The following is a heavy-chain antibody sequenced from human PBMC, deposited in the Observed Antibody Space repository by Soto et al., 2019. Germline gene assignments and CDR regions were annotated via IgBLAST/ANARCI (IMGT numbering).Heavy chain of an antibody. D-gene: IGHD3-16*01. CDR3: AREWGNYYYYGMDV. V-gene: IGHV1-18*04. CDR1: GYTFTSYG. CDR2: ISAYNGNT. Sequence: ASVKVSCKASGYTFTSYGISGGRQAPGQGLEWMGWISAYNGNTNYAQKLQGRVTMTTDTSTSTAYMELRSLRSDDTAVYYCAREWGNYYYYGMDVWGQGTTVTVSS. J-gene: IGHJ6*02.